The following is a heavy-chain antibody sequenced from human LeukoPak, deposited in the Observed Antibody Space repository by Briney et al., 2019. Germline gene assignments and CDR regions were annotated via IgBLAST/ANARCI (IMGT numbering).Heavy chain of an antibody. Sequence: GRSLRLSCAASGFTFSSYGMHWVRQAPGKGLEWVAVIWYDGSNKYYADSVKGRFTISRDNSKNPLYLQMNSLRAEDTAVYYCARDQYCSSTSCYDRAFDIWGQGTMVTVSS. CDR1: GFTFSSYG. V-gene: IGHV3-33*01. CDR2: IWYDGSNK. CDR3: ARDQYCSSTSCYDRAFDI. J-gene: IGHJ3*02. D-gene: IGHD2-2*01.